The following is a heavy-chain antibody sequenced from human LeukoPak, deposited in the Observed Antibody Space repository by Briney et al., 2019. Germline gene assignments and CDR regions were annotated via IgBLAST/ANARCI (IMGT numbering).Heavy chain of an antibody. CDR1: GFTFSNYW. J-gene: IGHJ4*02. D-gene: IGHD2-15*01. CDR3: ARVDCSGRSCFSGFDY. CDR2: IRPDGSEG. V-gene: IGHV3-7*01. Sequence: GGSLRLSCAVSGFTFSNYWMGWVRQAPGKGLEWVANIRPDGSEGFYVNSLKGRFTISRDNAKNSLFLQMNSPRAEDTAVYYCARVDCSGRSCFSGFDYWGQGALVTVSS.